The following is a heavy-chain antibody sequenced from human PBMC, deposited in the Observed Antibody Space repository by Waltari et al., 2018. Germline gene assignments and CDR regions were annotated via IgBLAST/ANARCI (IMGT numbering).Heavy chain of an antibody. Sequence: QVQLQESGPGLVKPSETLSLTCTVSGGSISSSYWGWIRQPAGKGLEWIGRIYTSGSTNYNPSLKSRVTMSVDTSKNQFSLKLSSVTAADTAVYYCAREDEGLPGYSSGWALDYWGQGTLVTGSS. J-gene: IGHJ4*02. V-gene: IGHV4-4*07. CDR2: IYTSGST. CDR3: AREDEGLPGYSSGWALDY. D-gene: IGHD6-19*01. CDR1: GGSISSSY.